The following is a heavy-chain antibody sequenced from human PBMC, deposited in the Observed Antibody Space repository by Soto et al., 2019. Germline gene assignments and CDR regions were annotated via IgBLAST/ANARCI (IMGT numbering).Heavy chain of an antibody. D-gene: IGHD6-19*01. Sequence: GGSLRLSCAVSGFTVSNSYMSWVRQAPGKGLEGVSVIRSKANSYATAYAASVKGRFTISRDDSKNTAYLQMNSLKTEDTAVYYCTRNGYSSGSDYWGQGTLVTVSS. CDR2: IRSKANSYAT. J-gene: IGHJ4*02. V-gene: IGHV3-73*01. CDR3: TRNGYSSGSDY. CDR1: GFTVSNSY.